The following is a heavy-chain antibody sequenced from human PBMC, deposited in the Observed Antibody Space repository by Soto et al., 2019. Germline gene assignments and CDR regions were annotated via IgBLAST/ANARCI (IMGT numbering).Heavy chain of an antibody. V-gene: IGHV3-15*04. Sequence: EVQLVESGGGLVKPGESLRLSCAASGITFSNTRMSWVRQAPGKGLEWVGHIETKSSGETTDNAAPVKGRFIISRDDSLNTVYLQMDSLRIEDTALYYCTTDYAPKKYYFDYWGQGTLVTVSS. D-gene: IGHD3-16*01. CDR3: TTDYAPKKYYFDY. CDR2: IETKSSGETT. J-gene: IGHJ4*02. CDR1: GITFSNTR.